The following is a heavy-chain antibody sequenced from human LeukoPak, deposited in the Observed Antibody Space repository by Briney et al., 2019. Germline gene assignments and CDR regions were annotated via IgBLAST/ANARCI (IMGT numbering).Heavy chain of an antibody. J-gene: IGHJ4*02. Sequence: SVKVSCKASGYTFTSYGISWVRQAPGQGLEWMGRIIPILGIANYAQKFQGRVTITADKSTSTAYMELSSLRSEDTAVYYCARDQEARYYYDSSGYWTNYWGQGTLVTVSS. D-gene: IGHD3-22*01. CDR2: IIPILGIA. V-gene: IGHV1-69*04. CDR3: ARDQEARYYYDSSGYWTNY. CDR1: GYTFTSYG.